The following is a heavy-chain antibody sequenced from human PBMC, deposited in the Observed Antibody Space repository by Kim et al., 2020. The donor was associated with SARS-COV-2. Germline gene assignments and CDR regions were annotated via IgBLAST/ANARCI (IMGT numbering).Heavy chain of an antibody. J-gene: IGHJ6*02. V-gene: IGHV3-30-3*01. CDR2: ISYDGSNK. D-gene: IGHD3-10*02. CDR3: AREQPRIYYVFYGMDV. CDR1: GFTFSSYA. Sequence: GGSLRLSCAASGFTFSSYAMHWVRQAPGKGLEWVAVISYDGSNKYYADSVKGRFTISRDNSKNTLYLQMNSLRAEDTAVCYCAREQPRIYYVFYGMDVWGQGTTVTVSS.